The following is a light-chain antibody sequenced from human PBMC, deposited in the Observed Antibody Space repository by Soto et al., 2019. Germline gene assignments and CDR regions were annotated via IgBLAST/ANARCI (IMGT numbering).Light chain of an antibody. J-gene: IGLJ1*01. CDR2: SNN. Sequence: QSVLTQPPLESGTPGQIFTISCSGSISNIGSNTVNWYQQLPGTAPKLLIYSNNQRPSGVPDRFSGSKSGTPASLAISGLQSEDEADYYCAAWDDSLNGHVFGTGTKVTVL. CDR3: AAWDDSLNGHV. V-gene: IGLV1-44*01. CDR1: ISNIGSNT.